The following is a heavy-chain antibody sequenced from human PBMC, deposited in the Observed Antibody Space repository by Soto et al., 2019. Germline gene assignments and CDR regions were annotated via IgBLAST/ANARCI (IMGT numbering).Heavy chain of an antibody. D-gene: IGHD1-26*01. J-gene: IGHJ4*02. CDR3: ARESVEMVGATGGIDY. Sequence: SGGSLRLSCAASGFTFSSHAMHWVRQAPGKGLEWVAVISYDGSNKYYADSVKGRFTISRDNSKNTLYLQMNSLRAEDTAVYYCARESVEMVGATGGIDYWGQGTLVTVSS. CDR2: ISYDGSNK. CDR1: GFTFSSHA. V-gene: IGHV3-30-3*01.